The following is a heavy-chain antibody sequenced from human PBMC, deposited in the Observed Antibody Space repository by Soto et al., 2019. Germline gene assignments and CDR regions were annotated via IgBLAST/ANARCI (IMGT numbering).Heavy chain of an antibody. J-gene: IGHJ3*02. CDR2: INPYNANT. CDR3: ARDRVAGIWGDAFDI. CDR1: GYTFTNHG. Sequence: ASVKVSCKXSGYTFTNHGINWVRQAPGQGLEWMGWINPYNANTNYAQKLQGRVTMTTDTSTSTAYMDLRSLTSDDTAVYYCARDRVAGIWGDAFDIWGQGTMVTV. D-gene: IGHD3-16*01. V-gene: IGHV1-18*04.